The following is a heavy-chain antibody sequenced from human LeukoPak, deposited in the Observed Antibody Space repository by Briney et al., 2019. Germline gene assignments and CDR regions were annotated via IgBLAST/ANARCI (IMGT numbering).Heavy chain of an antibody. Sequence: PSETLSLTCTVSGGSISSYYWSWIRQPAGKGLEWIGRIYTSGSTNYNPSLKGRVTMSVDTSKNQFSLKLSSVTAADTAVYYCARDGVYGDYGSYHWFDPWGQGTLVTVSS. J-gene: IGHJ5*02. CDR1: GGSISSYY. CDR2: IYTSGST. V-gene: IGHV4-4*07. CDR3: ARDGVYGDYGSYHWFDP. D-gene: IGHD4-17*01.